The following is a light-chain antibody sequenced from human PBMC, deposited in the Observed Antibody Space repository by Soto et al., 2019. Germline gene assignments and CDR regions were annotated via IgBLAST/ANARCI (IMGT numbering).Light chain of an antibody. J-gene: IGKJ1*01. V-gene: IGKV1-39*01. CDR1: QSIDNY. CDR2: GAS. CDR3: QQTDSTPWT. Sequence: DIQMTQSPSSLYASVGDRVSITCRASQSIDNYLNWFQQKPGKTPNLLIYGASRLQSGVPSRVSGSGSGTAFTLTISSLQPGDFATYDCQQTDSTPWTFGQGTKVEIK.